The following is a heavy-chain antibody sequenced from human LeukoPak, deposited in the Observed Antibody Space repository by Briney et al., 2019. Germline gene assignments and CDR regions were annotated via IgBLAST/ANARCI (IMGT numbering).Heavy chain of an antibody. CDR2: ISGSGDNT. V-gene: IGHV3-23*01. J-gene: IGHJ6*01. Sequence: GGSLRLSCAASGFTFSSYAMSWVRQAPGKGLEWVSAISGSGDNTLYADSVKGRFTISRDNSKNTLYLEMNSLRAEDTAIYYCAKMKGHPLPKYYMDVWGQGTTVTVSS. CDR1: GFTFSSYA. CDR3: AKMKGHPLPKYYMDV. D-gene: IGHD1-26*01.